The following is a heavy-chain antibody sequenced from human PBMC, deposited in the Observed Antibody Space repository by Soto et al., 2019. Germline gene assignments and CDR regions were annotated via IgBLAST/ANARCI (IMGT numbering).Heavy chain of an antibody. CDR2: ISSSSSYI. V-gene: IGHV3-21*01. Sequence: GSLTLSSASSGFTFSSYSMNCFRQSPGKWLEWVSSISSSSSYIYYADSVKGRFTIPRDNAKNSLYLQRNSLRAEDTAVYYCASYSGYEPDSWAEDTWGQGTLVTVS. J-gene: IGHJ5*02. CDR1: GFTFSSYS. D-gene: IGHD5-12*01. CDR3: ASYSGYEPDSWAEDT.